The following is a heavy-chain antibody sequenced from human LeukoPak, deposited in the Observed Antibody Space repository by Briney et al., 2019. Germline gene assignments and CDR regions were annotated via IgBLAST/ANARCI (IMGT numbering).Heavy chain of an antibody. V-gene: IGHV3-23*01. Sequence: GRSLRLSCAASGLTFSNFAMSWVRQAPGKGLEWVSATSGSGGSTYYTDSVKGRFTISRDNSKNTLFLQMNSLRAEDTAVYYCAKMATTGSYYQFDYWGQGTLVTVSS. J-gene: IGHJ4*02. D-gene: IGHD1-26*01. CDR1: GLTFSNFA. CDR2: TSGSGGST. CDR3: AKMATTGSYYQFDY.